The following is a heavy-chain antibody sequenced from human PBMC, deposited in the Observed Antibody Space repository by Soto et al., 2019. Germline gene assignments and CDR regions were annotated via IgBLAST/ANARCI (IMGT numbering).Heavy chain of an antibody. CDR2: ISAHNGNT. Sequence: QVHLVQSGAEVKKPGASAKVSCKASGYTFTSYGITWVRQAPGQGLEWMGWISAHNGNTDYAQKLQGRVIVTRDTSTSTAYMELRSLISDDTAVYYCARGRYGDYWGQGALVTVSS. V-gene: IGHV1-18*01. J-gene: IGHJ4*02. D-gene: IGHD1-1*01. CDR1: GYTFTSYG. CDR3: ARGRYGDY.